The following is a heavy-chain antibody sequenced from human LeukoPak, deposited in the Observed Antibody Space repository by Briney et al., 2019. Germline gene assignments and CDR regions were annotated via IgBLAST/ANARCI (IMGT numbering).Heavy chain of an antibody. V-gene: IGHV1-69*04. J-gene: IGHJ3*02. Sequence: GASVKVSCKASGGTVSSYAISWVRQAPGQGLEWMGRIIPILGITNYAQKFQGRVTITADKSTSTAYMELSSLRFEDTAVYYCARDRYYYDSSGYHDASDMWGQGTMVTVSS. CDR2: IIPILGIT. CDR1: GGTVSSYA. CDR3: ARDRYYYDSSGYHDASDM. D-gene: IGHD3-22*01.